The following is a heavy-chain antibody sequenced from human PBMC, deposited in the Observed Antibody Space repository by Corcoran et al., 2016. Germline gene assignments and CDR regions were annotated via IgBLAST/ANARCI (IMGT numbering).Heavy chain of an antibody. CDR2: IAWDDDK. J-gene: IGHJ6*02. CDR1: GFSLSTSGMC. CDR3: ARIPPGYYDSSGYYSYYYYGMDV. V-gene: IGHV2-70*01. Sequence: QVTLRESGPALVKPTQTLTLTCTFSGFSLSTSGMCVSWIRQPPGKALEWLALIAWDDDKYYSTSLKTRLTISKDTSKNQVVLTMTNMDPVDTATYYCARIPPGYYDSSGYYSYYYYGMDVWGQGTTVTVSS. D-gene: IGHD3-22*01.